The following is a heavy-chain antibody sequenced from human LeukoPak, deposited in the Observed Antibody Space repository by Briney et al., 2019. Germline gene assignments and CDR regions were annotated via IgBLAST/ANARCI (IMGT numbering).Heavy chain of an antibody. CDR1: GGSISSSSYY. CDR2: IYYSGST. V-gene: IGHV4-39*07. D-gene: IGHD3-10*01. CDR3: ARDLTITMVRGGSKIGYMGV. J-gene: IGHJ6*03. Sequence: SETLSLTCTVSGGSISSSSYYWGWIRQPPGKGLEWIGSIYYSGSTYYNPSLKSRVTISVDTSKNQFSLKLSSVTAADTAVYYCARDLTITMVRGGSKIGYMGVWGKGTTVTVSS.